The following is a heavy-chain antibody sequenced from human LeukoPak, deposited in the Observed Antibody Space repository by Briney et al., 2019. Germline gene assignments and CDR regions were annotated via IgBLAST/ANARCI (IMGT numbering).Heavy chain of an antibody. D-gene: IGHD5-24*01. CDR2: IRYDGSNK. J-gene: IGHJ4*02. CDR1: GFTFSSYG. V-gene: IGHV3-30*02. CDR3: AKDREMARIIDY. Sequence: GGSLRLSCAASGFTFSSYGMHWVRHAPGKGLEWVAFIRYDGSNKYYADSVKGRFTISRDNSKNTLYLQMNSLRAEDTAVYYWAKDREMARIIDYWGQGTLVTVSS.